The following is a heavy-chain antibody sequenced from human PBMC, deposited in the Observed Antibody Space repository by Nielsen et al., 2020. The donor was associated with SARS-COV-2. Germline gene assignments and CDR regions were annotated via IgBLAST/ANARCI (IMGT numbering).Heavy chain of an antibody. CDR2: VSYSGNT. V-gene: IGHV4-39*07. J-gene: IGHJ3*02. CDR3: ARRRYDMLTGTEAFDI. Sequence: SETLSLTCSVSGDFISSSTYYWGWIRQPPGKELEWIGTVSYSGNTFYNPALNSRVTISLDTSKKQFSLNLISVTAADTAVYYWARRRYDMLTGTEAFDIWGQGTTVTVSS. CDR1: GDFISSSTYY. D-gene: IGHD3-9*01.